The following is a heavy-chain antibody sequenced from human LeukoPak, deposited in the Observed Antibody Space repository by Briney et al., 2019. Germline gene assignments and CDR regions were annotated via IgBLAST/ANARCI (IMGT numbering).Heavy chain of an antibody. CDR3: VRQVLIAGGRYGMDV. V-gene: IGHV1-18*01. CDR2: ISAYNGDT. Sequence: GASVKVSCKTSGYTFTSYGIIWVRQAPGQGLEWMGWISAYNGDTSSAQKVQGRVTMTTDTSTSTAYMELRSLRSDDTAVYYCVRQVLIAGGRYGMDVWGQGTTVTVSS. CDR1: GYTFTSYG. D-gene: IGHD2-15*01. J-gene: IGHJ6*02.